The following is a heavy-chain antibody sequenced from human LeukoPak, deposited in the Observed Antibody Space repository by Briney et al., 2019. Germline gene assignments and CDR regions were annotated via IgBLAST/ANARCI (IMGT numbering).Heavy chain of an antibody. CDR2: IFYSGHT. D-gene: IGHD5-18*01. V-gene: IGHV4-39*07. Sequence: SETLSLTCTVSGGSINTGTYYWGWIRQPPGKGLEWLASIFYSGHTYYNPSLQSRLTISLDTSKNQFSLELKSVTAADTAVYYCARDGLWSSHFDYWGQGTLVTVSS. CDR3: ARDGLWSSHFDY. J-gene: IGHJ4*02. CDR1: GGSINTGTYY.